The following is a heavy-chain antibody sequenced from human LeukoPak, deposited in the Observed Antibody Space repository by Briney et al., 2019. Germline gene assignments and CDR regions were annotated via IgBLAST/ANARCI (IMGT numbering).Heavy chain of an antibody. Sequence: SETLSLTCAVYGGSFSGYYWSWIRQPPGKGPEWIGEINHSGSTNYNPSLKSRVTISVDTSKNQFSLKLSSVTAADTAVYYCAKLLRYFDADAFDIWGQGTMVTVSS. CDR3: AKLLRYFDADAFDI. CDR1: GGSFSGYY. J-gene: IGHJ3*02. V-gene: IGHV4-34*01. D-gene: IGHD3-9*01. CDR2: INHSGST.